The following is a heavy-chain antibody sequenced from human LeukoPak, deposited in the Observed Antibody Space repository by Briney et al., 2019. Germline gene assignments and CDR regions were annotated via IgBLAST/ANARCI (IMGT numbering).Heavy chain of an antibody. CDR1: GGSIGSYY. Sequence: PSETLSLTCTVSGGSIGSYYWSWIRQPPGKGLEWIGYIYYSGSTNYNPSLTSRVTISVDTSNNQFSLKLSSVTAADTAVYYCARWEYYYYGMDVWGQGTTVTVSS. CDR3: ARWEYYYYGMDV. CDR2: IYYSGST. V-gene: IGHV4-59*08. J-gene: IGHJ6*02. D-gene: IGHD1-26*01.